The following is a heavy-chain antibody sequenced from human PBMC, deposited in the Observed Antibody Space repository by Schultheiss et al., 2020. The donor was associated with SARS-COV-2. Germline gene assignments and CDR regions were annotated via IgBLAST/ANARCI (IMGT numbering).Heavy chain of an antibody. CDR1: GGSISSGGYY. D-gene: IGHD3-22*01. V-gene: IGHV4-31*03. Sequence: SETLSLTCTVSGGSISSGGYYWSWIRQHPGKGLEWIGYIYYSGSTYYNPSLKSRVTISVDTSKNQFSLKLSSVTAADTAVYYCARIRRTKESDPYYYDSSGYKPYYFDYWGQGTLVTVSS. CDR2: IYYSGST. J-gene: IGHJ4*02. CDR3: ARIRRTKESDPYYYDSSGYKPYYFDY.